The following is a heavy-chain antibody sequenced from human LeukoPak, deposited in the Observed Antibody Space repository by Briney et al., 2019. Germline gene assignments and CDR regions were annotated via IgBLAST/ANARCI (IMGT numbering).Heavy chain of an antibody. CDR1: GYTFTGYY. D-gene: IGHD2-21*01. CDR2: ISAYNGNT. Sequence: GASVKVSCKASGYTFTGYYMHWVRQAPGQGLEWMGWISAYNGNTRYAQKLQGRVTMTTDSSTSTAYMELRSLRSDDTAVYYCARKKASFMDVWGKGTTVTVSP. V-gene: IGHV1-18*04. J-gene: IGHJ6*04. CDR3: ARKKASFMDV.